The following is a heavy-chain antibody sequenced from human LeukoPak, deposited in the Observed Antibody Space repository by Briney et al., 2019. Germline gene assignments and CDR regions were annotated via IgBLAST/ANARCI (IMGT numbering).Heavy chain of an antibody. CDR1: GFTFSTYW. D-gene: IGHD5-18*01. Sequence: WGSLRLSCAVSGFTFSTYWMSWVRQAPGKGLEWVANIKQDGSEKYYVDSVKGRFTISRDNSKNTLYLQMNSLRAEDTAVYYCAADTAMVPFDYWGQGTLVTVSS. CDR2: IKQDGSEK. J-gene: IGHJ4*02. CDR3: AADTAMVPFDY. V-gene: IGHV3-7*03.